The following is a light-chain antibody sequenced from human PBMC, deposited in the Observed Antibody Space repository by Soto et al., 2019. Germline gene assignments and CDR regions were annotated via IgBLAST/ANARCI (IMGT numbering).Light chain of an antibody. CDR1: QSVSSSY. CDR3: QQRSNWTLT. J-gene: IGKJ4*01. Sequence: IVLTHSLGTLSLSPCERAALSYSASQSVSSSYLAWYQQKPGQAPRLLIYGASSRATGIPDRFSGSGSGTDFTLTISRLEPEDFAVYYCQQRSNWTLTFGGGTKVDIK. V-gene: IGKV3D-20*02. CDR2: GAS.